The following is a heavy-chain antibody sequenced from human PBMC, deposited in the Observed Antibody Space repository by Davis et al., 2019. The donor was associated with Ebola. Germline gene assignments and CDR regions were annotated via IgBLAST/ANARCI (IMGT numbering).Heavy chain of an antibody. Sequence: MPSETLSLTCTVSGGSISSYYWSWIRQPPGKGLEWIGYIYYSGSTNYNPSLKSRVTISVDTSKNQFSLKLSSVTAADTAVYYCARSGSYYGNWFDPWGQGTLVTVSS. CDR1: GGSISSYY. CDR3: ARSGSYYGNWFDP. V-gene: IGHV4-59*01. CDR2: IYYSGST. J-gene: IGHJ5*02. D-gene: IGHD1-26*01.